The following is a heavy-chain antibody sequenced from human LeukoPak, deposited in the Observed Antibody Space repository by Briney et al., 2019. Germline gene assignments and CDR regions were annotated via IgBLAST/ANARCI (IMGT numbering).Heavy chain of an antibody. D-gene: IGHD6-13*01. CDR3: ANFGRSSSWYVPTY. CDR1: GFTFSSYS. J-gene: IGHJ4*02. CDR2: ISSSSSYI. Sequence: PGGSLRLSCAASGFTFSSYSMNWVRQAPGKGLEWVSSISSSSSYIYYADSVKGRFTISRDNAKNSLYLQMNSLRAEDTAVYYCANFGRSSSWYVPTYWGQGTLVTVSS. V-gene: IGHV3-21*04.